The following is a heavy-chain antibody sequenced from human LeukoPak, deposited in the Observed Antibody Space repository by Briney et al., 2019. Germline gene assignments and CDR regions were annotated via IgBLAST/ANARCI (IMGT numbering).Heavy chain of an antibody. D-gene: IGHD1-26*01. V-gene: IGHV3-11*04. CDR3: AREASGNYYVFDS. J-gene: IGHJ4*02. Sequence: GGSLRLSCEASGFSFSNYFISWIRQAPGKGLEWVSYTTNSGRSTNYADAVKGRFTISRDNTKKSVYLEMTDLRPEDTAVYYCAREASGNYYVFDSWGQGTRVTVSS. CDR1: GFSFSNYF. CDR2: TTNSGRST.